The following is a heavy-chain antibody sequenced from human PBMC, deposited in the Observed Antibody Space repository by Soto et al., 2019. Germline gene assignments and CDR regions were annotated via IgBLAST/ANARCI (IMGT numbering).Heavy chain of an antibody. CDR3: AHTEDKGWLLLRSFFDY. Sequence: ESGPTLVNPTQTLTLTCTFSGFSLSTSGVGVGWIRQPPGKALEWLALIYWDDDKRYSPSLKSRLTITKDTSKNQVVLTMTNMDPVDTATYYCAHTEDKGWLLLRSFFDYWGQGTLVTVSS. D-gene: IGHD3-22*01. CDR1: GFSLSTSGVG. J-gene: IGHJ4*02. V-gene: IGHV2-5*02. CDR2: IYWDDDK.